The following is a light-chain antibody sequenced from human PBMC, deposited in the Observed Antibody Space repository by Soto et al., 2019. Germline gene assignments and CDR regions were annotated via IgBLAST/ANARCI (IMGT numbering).Light chain of an antibody. J-gene: IGKJ3*01. CDR2: DAS. Sequence: EVVLTQSPGTLSLSPGERATLSCRASQSVSGSYLAWYQHKPGQAPRLLIYDASSRATGIPDRFSGSGSGTDFTLTINRLEPEDFAVYYCQQYGSSPFTFGPGTKVDIK. CDR1: QSVSGSY. V-gene: IGKV3-20*01. CDR3: QQYGSSPFT.